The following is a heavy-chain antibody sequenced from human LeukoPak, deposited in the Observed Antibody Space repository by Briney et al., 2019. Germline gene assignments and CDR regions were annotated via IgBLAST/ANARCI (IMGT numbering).Heavy chain of an antibody. Sequence: ETLSLTCTVSGGSISSYYWSWLRQPPGKGLEWIGYIYYSGSANYNPSLKSRVTISVDTSKNQFSLKLSSVTAADTAVYYCARLLRVKTVGPDLYYFDYWGQGTLVTVSS. CDR3: ARLLRVKTVGPDLYYFDY. V-gene: IGHV4-59*08. D-gene: IGHD1-14*01. J-gene: IGHJ4*02. CDR2: IYYSGSA. CDR1: GGSISSYY.